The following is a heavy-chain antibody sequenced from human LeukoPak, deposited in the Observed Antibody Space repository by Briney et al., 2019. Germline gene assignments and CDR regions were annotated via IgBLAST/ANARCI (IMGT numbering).Heavy chain of an antibody. D-gene: IGHD3-10*01. CDR3: ASARELPSLDPTGDY. CDR2: INHSGST. J-gene: IGHJ4*02. Sequence: SETLSVTCAVYRGSFIGYYWSGLRQPPGKGLEWIGEINHSGSTNYNPSLKSRVTISVDTSKNQFALKLSSVTAADTAVYYCASARELPSLDPTGDYWGQGTLVIVSS. CDR1: RGSFIGYY. V-gene: IGHV4-34*01.